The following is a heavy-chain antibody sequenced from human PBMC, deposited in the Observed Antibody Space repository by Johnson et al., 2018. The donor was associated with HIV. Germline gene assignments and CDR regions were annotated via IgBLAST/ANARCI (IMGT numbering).Heavy chain of an antibody. D-gene: IGHD1-26*01. CDR3: ARVEWELDAFDI. CDR2: ISYDGSNK. CDR1: AFSFSNYP. Sequence: QVQLVESGGGVVQPGRSLRLSCAASAFSFSNYPMHWVRQAPGKGLEWVAVISYDGSNKYYADSVKGRFTISRDNSKNTLYLQMNSLRAEDTAVYYCARVEWELDAFDIWGQGTMVTVSS. J-gene: IGHJ3*02. V-gene: IGHV3-30*04.